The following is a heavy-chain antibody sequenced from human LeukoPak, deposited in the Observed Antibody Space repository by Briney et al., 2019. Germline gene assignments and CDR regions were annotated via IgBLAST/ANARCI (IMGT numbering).Heavy chain of an antibody. D-gene: IGHD2-2*01. CDR1: GFTFSSYG. CDR3: ATELPRYCSATSCYLDY. CDR2: IWHDGSNI. V-gene: IGHV3-33*01. J-gene: IGHJ4*02. Sequence: GGSLRLSCAASGFTFSSYGMHWVRQAPCKGLEWVAVIWHDGSNIYYVDSVKGRFTISRDNSKNTLYLQMNSLRVEDTAVYYCATELPRYCSATSCYLDYWGQGTLVTVSS.